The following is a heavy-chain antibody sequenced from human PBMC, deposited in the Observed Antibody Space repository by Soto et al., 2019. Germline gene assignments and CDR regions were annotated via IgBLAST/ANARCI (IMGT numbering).Heavy chain of an antibody. CDR3: ARHHGPTASENWFDP. J-gene: IGHJ5*02. D-gene: IGHD4-17*01. V-gene: IGHV1-18*01. Sequence: ASVKVSCKASGYTFFTYDISWVRQAPGQGLEWMGWISTYSGDTKYAQKFQGRVTMTTDTSTTTAYLELRSLRSDDTAVYYCARHHGPTASENWFDPWGQGTLVTVSS. CDR2: ISTYSGDT. CDR1: GYTFFTYD.